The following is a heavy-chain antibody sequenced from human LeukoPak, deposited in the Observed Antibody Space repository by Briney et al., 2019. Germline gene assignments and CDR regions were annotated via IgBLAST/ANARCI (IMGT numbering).Heavy chain of an antibody. CDR1: GGSISSSSYY. V-gene: IGHV4-39*07. J-gene: IGHJ4*02. CDR3: ARTDGSIAAAGRFDY. D-gene: IGHD6-13*01. CDR2: IYYSGST. Sequence: SETLSLTCTVSGGSISSSSYYWGLIRQPPGKGLEWIGSIYYSGSTYYNPSLKSRVTISVDTSKNQFSLKLSSVTAADTAVYYCARTDGSIAAAGRFDYWGQGTLVTVSS.